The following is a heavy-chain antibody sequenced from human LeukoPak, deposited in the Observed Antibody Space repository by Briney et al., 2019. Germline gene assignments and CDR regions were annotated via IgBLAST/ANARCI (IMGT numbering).Heavy chain of an antibody. D-gene: IGHD6-13*01. CDR1: GASISSGDFY. CDR2: IYHSGST. CDR3: ARVLDSSSWKEENWFDP. J-gene: IGHJ5*02. V-gene: IGHV4-39*07. Sequence: TSETLSLTCTVSGASISSGDFYWSWIRQPPGRGLEWIGEIYHSGSTNYNPSLKSRVTISVDKSKNQFSLKLSSVTAADTAVYYCARVLDSSSWKEENWFDPWGQGTLVTVSS.